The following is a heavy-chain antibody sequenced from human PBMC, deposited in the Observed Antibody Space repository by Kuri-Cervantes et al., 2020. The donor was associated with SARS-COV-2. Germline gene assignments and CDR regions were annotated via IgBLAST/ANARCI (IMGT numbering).Heavy chain of an antibody. D-gene: IGHD5-24*01. J-gene: IGHJ4*02. CDR3: AIDNHGYHSFSYDFDF. Sequence: SLMISCAAAEITTSTYVIYWLRQARGRGLEWVAVIWNDGSDTYDADSMKGRFTISRDNSKNVLYLQINSLRAEDTAVYYWAIDNHGYHSFSYDFDFWGQGTMVTVSS. V-gene: IGHV3-33*01. CDR1: EITTSTYV. CDR2: IWNDGSDT.